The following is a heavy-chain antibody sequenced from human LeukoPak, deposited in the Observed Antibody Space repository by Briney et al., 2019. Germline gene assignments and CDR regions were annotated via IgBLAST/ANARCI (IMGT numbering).Heavy chain of an antibody. CDR2: IYYSGST. V-gene: IGHV4-31*03. CDR3: ARDSYYYDSSGYSTPDAFDI. J-gene: IGHJ3*02. CDR1: GGSISSGGYY. D-gene: IGHD3-22*01. Sequence: PSETLSLTCTVSGGSISSGGYYWSWIRQHPGKGLEWIGYIYYSGSTYCNPSLKSRVTISVDASKNQFSLKLSSVTAADTAVYYCARDSYYYDSSGYSTPDAFDIWGQGTMVTVSS.